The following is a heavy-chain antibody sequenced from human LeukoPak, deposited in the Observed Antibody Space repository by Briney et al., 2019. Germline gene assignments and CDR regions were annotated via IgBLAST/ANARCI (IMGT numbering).Heavy chain of an antibody. Sequence: SGGSLRLSCAASGFSFSSYGMSWVRQAPGKGLEWVSVISGSGDSTYYEDSVKGRFTISRDNSKNTLYLQMNSLRAEDTAVYYCAKAPYCSSSSCYRHMDVWGKGTTVTISS. D-gene: IGHD2-2*01. J-gene: IGHJ6*03. V-gene: IGHV3-23*01. CDR1: GFSFSSYG. CDR3: AKAPYCSSSSCYRHMDV. CDR2: ISGSGDST.